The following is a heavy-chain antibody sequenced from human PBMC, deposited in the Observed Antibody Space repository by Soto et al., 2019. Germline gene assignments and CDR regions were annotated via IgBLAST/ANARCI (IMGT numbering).Heavy chain of an antibody. CDR1: GFTFTNYA. J-gene: IGHJ4*02. D-gene: IGHD6-13*01. V-gene: IGHV3-23*01. Sequence: EVQLLESGGGFVQPGGSLRLSCAASGFTFTNYALSWVRQAPGKGLEWVSTIGGGSGSTSYADSVKGRFSISRENSKNTLYLQMSSLRAEETDLYYCATRMYSTSWYYFVSWGQGTLVTVSS. CDR3: ATRMYSTSWYYFVS. CDR2: IGGGSGST.